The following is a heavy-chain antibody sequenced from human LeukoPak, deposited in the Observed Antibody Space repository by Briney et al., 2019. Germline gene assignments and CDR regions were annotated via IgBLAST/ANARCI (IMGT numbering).Heavy chain of an antibody. J-gene: IGHJ3*02. D-gene: IGHD1-1*01. CDR1: GDSISSYY. CDR3: ARVRWNDGDAFDI. CDR2: IYDSGST. V-gene: IGHV4-59*01. Sequence: SETLSLTCTVSGDSISSYYWSWIRQPPGKGLEWIGYIYDSGSTNYNSSLKSRVTISVDTSKKQFSLKLRSVTTADTAVYYCARVRWNDGDAFDIWGQGTMVTVSS.